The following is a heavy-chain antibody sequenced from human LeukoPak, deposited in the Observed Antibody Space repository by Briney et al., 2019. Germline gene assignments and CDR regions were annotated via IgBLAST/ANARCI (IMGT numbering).Heavy chain of an antibody. CDR3: ARDIVLRGWFDP. Sequence: ASVKVSCKASGYTFTGYYMHWVRQAPGQGLEWMGWINPNSGGTNYAQKFQGRVTMTRDTSISTAYMELSRLRSDDTAVYYCARDIVLRGWFDPWGQGTLVTVSS. D-gene: IGHD3-16*02. CDR1: GYTFTGYY. V-gene: IGHV1-2*02. CDR2: INPNSGGT. J-gene: IGHJ5*02.